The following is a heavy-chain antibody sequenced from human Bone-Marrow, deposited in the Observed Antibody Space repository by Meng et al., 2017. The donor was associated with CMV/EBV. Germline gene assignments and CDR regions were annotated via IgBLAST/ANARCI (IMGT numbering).Heavy chain of an antibody. CDR2: ISSSGGNT. J-gene: IGHJ4*02. V-gene: IGHV3-23*01. Sequence: GESLKISCVASGFTFSSYAMSWVRQAPGKGLEWVSGISSSGGNTYYANSVKGRFTISRDNAKNTLYLQMNSLRAEDTAVYYCAGSSRYSYGYVKYWGQGTLVTVSS. CDR3: AGSSRYSYGYVKY. CDR1: GFTFSSYA. D-gene: IGHD5-18*01.